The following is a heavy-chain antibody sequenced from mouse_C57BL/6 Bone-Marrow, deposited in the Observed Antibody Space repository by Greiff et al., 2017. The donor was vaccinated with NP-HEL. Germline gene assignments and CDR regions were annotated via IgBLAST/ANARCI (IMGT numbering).Heavy chain of an antibody. CDR3: AREGGYTLWYFDV. V-gene: IGHV1-55*01. J-gene: IGHJ1*03. D-gene: IGHD3-1*01. CDR1: GYTFTSYW. Sequence: QVQLKQPGAELVKPGASVKMSCKASGYTFTSYWITWVKQRPGQGLEWIGDIYPGSGSTNYNEKFKSKATLTVDTSSSTAYMQLSSLTSEDSAVYYCAREGGYTLWYFDVWGTGTMVTVSS. CDR2: IYPGSGST.